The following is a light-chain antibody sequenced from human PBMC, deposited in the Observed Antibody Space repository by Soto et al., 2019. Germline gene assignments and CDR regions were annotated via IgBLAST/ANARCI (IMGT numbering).Light chain of an antibody. J-gene: IGKJ1*01. CDR1: QPVGRSY. CDR3: QKYDSTPPWT. V-gene: IGKV3-20*01. Sequence: VVLTQSPGILYLSPGARATLSCRASQPVGRSYLAWYQQKPGQPPRLLIFGTSTRATGIPDRFSGGGSGTEFTLTISRLDHEALAVYSCQKYDSTPPWTVGQGTRVEVK. CDR2: GTS.